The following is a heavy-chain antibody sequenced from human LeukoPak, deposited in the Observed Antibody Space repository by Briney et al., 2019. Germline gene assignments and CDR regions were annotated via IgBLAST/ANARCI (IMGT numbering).Heavy chain of an antibody. D-gene: IGHD7-27*01. CDR2: IYHTGST. Sequence: SETLSLTCTISGGSVSDYYWSWIRQSPGKGLDWIGYIYHTGSTSYSPSLKSRVTISADTSQNQFSLKLSPVTAADTAVYYCASRKLGNDYWGQGTLVTVSS. V-gene: IGHV4-59*02. CDR1: GGSVSDYY. J-gene: IGHJ4*02. CDR3: ASRKLGNDY.